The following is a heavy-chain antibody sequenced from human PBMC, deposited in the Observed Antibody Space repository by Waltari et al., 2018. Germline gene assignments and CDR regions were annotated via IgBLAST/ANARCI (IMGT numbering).Heavy chain of an antibody. D-gene: IGHD6-19*01. Sequence: EVQLVESGGGLVQPGGSLRLSCAASGFTFSSYWMHWVRQAPGKGLVWGSHIYGDGSNTNYADSVKGRFTIARDNAKNMLYLQMNSLSPEDTAVYYCARDGGIAVAGAFDNWGQGTLVTVSS. V-gene: IGHV3-74*01. CDR3: ARDGGIAVAGAFDN. CDR2: IYGDGSNT. CDR1: GFTFSSYW. J-gene: IGHJ4*02.